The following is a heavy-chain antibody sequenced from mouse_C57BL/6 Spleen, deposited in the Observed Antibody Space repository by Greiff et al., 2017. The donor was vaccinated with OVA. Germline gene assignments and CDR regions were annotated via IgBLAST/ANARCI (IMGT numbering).Heavy chain of an antibody. CDR1: GFTFSNYW. V-gene: IGHV6-3*01. J-gene: IGHJ1*03. CDR2: IRLKSDNSAT. D-gene: IGHD1-1*01. Sequence: EVKVEESGGGLVQPGGSMKFSCVASGFTFSNYWMNWVSQSPEKGLEWVAHIRLKSDNSATHYAEYVKGRFTNSRDDSKSNIYLQMNNLRAEDTGIYYCTGVYDWYFDVWGTGTTVTVSS. CDR3: TGVYDWYFDV.